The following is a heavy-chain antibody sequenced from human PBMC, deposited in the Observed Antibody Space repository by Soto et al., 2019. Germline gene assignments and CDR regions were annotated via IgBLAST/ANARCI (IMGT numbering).Heavy chain of an antibody. CDR1: GGPISSYY. V-gene: IGHV4-59*01. J-gene: IGHJ4*02. CDR3: ARDLDSSGYHRD. CDR2: VYYSGST. D-gene: IGHD3-22*01. Sequence: SETLSLTCTVSGGPISSYYWSWIRQPPGKGLEWIGYVYYSGSTNYNPSLKSRVTISVDTSKNQFSLKLSSVTAADTAVYYCARDLDSSGYHRDWGQGTLVTVSS.